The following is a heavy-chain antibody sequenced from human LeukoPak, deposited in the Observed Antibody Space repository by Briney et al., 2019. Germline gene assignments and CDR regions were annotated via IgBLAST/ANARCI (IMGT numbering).Heavy chain of an antibody. V-gene: IGHV3-7*01. J-gene: IGHJ4*02. CDR3: ARPSGYCSSGSCFPFDC. CDR2: IKQDGGEK. CDR1: GFSLSSYW. D-gene: IGHD2-15*01. Sequence: GGSLRLSCTASGFSLSSYWMSWVRQAPGKGMEWVANIKQDGGEKYYVDSVKGRFTISRDNAKNSLYLQMNSLRAEDTAVYYCARPSGYCSSGSCFPFDCWGQGTLVTVSS.